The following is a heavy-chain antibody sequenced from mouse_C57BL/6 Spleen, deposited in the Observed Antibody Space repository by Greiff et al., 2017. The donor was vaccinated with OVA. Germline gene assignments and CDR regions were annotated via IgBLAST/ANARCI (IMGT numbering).Heavy chain of an antibody. J-gene: IGHJ3*01. CDR2: INPNNGGT. CDR1: GYTFTDYY. Sequence: EVQLQQSGPELVKPGASVKISCKASGYTFTDYYMNWVKQSHGKSLEWIGDINPNNGGTSYNQKFKGKATLTVDKSSSTAYMELRSLTSEDSAVYYCARLGPAGALAYWGQGTLVTVSA. D-gene: IGHD3-1*01. V-gene: IGHV1-26*01. CDR3: ARLGPAGALAY.